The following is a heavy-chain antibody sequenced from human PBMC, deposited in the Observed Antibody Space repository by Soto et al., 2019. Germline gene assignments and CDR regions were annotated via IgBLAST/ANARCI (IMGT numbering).Heavy chain of an antibody. V-gene: IGHV4-39*01. CDR1: GGSISSSSYY. CDR3: AGGFGELFVYYYYMDV. Sequence: SETLSLTCTVSGGSISSSSYYWGWIRQPPGKGLEWIGRIYYSGSTYYNPSLKSRVTISVDTSKNQFSLKLSSVTAADTAVYYCAGGFGELFVYYYYMDVWGKGTTVTVSS. D-gene: IGHD3-10*01. CDR2: IYYSGST. J-gene: IGHJ6*03.